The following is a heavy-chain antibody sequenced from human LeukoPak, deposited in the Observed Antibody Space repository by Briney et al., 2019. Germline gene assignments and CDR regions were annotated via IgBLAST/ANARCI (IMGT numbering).Heavy chain of an antibody. Sequence: GRSLRLSCAASGFTFSSSGMHWVRQAPGKGLEWVAAIGYDASKKYHADSVKGRLTISRDNSKNTLYLQMNSLRAEDTAVYYCARDWHYGGKSFAFDIWGQGTMGT. D-gene: IGHD4-23*01. CDR1: GFTFSSSG. CDR3: ARDWHYGGKSFAFDI. CDR2: IGYDASKK. V-gene: IGHV3-33*01. J-gene: IGHJ3*02.